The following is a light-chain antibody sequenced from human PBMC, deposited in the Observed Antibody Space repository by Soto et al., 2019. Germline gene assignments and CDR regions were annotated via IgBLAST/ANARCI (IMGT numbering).Light chain of an antibody. V-gene: IGLV1-40*01. CDR2: DNT. CDR3: QSYDNTLSGARV. J-gene: IGLJ3*02. CDR1: GSNIGAGYT. Sequence: QSVLTQAPSLSGAPGQSVTISCTGSGSNIGAGYTVHWYQQLPGTAPKLLIYDNTNRASGVPDRFTGSTSGTSASLANTGLQAADEADYFCQSYDNTLSGARVFGGGTKVTVL.